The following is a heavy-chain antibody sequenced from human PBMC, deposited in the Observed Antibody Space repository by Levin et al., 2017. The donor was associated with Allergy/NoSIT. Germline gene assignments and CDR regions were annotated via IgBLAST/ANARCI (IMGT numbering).Heavy chain of an antibody. V-gene: IGHV3-23*01. D-gene: IGHD6-13*01. Sequence: PGGSLRLSCAASGFTFSNYAMSWVRQAPGKGLEWVSAISGSGGSTYYADSVKGRFTISRDNSKNTLYLQMNSLRAEDTAVYYCAKSPSYSQENWFDPWGQGTLVTVSS. CDR2: ISGSGGST. J-gene: IGHJ5*02. CDR3: AKSPSYSQENWFDP. CDR1: GFTFSNYA.